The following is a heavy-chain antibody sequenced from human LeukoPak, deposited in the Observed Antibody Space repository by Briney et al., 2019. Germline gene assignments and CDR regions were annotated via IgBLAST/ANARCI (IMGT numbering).Heavy chain of an antibody. J-gene: IGHJ4*02. CDR2: IYSGGTT. Sequence: GGSLRLSCVASGFSVSRNYMNWVRQAPGKGLEWVSIIYSGGTTYYADSVKGRSTISRDNSKNTLYLQMNSLRAEDTAVYYCARVLWNGDYPRFDYWGQGTLVTVS. D-gene: IGHD4-17*01. V-gene: IGHV3-53*01. CDR3: ARVLWNGDYPRFDY. CDR1: GFSVSRNY.